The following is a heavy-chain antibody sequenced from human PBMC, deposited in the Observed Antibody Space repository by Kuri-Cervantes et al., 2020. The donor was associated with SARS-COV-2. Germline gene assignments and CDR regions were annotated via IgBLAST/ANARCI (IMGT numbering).Heavy chain of an antibody. Sequence: GESLKISCAASGFTFTDYYMSWIRLTPGKGLEWVSSISSSSSYIYYADSVKGRFTISRDNAKNSLYLQMNSLRAEDTAVYYCARRKYGGLPGYYYYYMDVRGKGTTVTVSS. CDR2: ISSSSSYI. J-gene: IGHJ6*03. CDR3: ARRKYGGLPGYYYYYMDV. CDR1: GFTFTDYY. D-gene: IGHD3-16*01. V-gene: IGHV3-11*06.